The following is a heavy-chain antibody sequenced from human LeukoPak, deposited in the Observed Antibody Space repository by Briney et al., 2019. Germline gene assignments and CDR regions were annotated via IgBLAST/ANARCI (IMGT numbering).Heavy chain of an antibody. CDR3: ARAPLGAAHHFPRYNWFDP. Sequence: SETLSLTCSVAGGSISSYYWSWIRQPAGKGLECIGRIYSSGSTTYNPSLKSRVTMSVDTSKKQFSLKLSSLTAADTAVYYCARAPLGAAHHFPRYNWFDPWGQGTLVTVSS. V-gene: IGHV4-4*07. CDR2: IYSSGST. CDR1: GGSISSYY. D-gene: IGHD1-26*01. J-gene: IGHJ5*02.